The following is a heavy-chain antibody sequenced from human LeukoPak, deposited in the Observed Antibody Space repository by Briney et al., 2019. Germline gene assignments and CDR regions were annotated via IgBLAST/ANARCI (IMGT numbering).Heavy chain of an antibody. V-gene: IGHV1-2*02. CDR1: GYTFTDYY. J-gene: IGHJ4*02. Sequence: ASVKVSCKSSGYTFTDYYMHWVRQAPGQGLEWMGWINPKSGGTNYAQKFQGRVTMTRDTSISTAYMELSRLRSDDTAVYYCARDEGQLWFGELKYYFDYWGQGTLVTVSS. D-gene: IGHD3-10*01. CDR2: INPKSGGT. CDR3: ARDEGQLWFGELKYYFDY.